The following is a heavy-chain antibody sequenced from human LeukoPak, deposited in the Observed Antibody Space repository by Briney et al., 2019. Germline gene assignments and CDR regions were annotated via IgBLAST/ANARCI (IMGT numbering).Heavy chain of an antibody. Sequence: GGSLRLSCAASGFTFSSYGMHWVRQAPGKGLEWMAVISYDGSNKYYADSVKGRFTISRDNSKNTLYLQMNSLRAEDTAVYYCAKATWGEIDYWGQGTLVTVSS. J-gene: IGHJ4*02. V-gene: IGHV3-30*18. D-gene: IGHD3-16*01. CDR1: GFTFSSYG. CDR2: ISYDGSNK. CDR3: AKATWGEIDY.